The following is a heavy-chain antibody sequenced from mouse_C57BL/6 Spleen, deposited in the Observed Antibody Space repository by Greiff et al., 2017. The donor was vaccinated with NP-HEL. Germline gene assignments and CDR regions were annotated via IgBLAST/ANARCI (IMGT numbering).Heavy chain of an antibody. V-gene: IGHV1-42*01. D-gene: IGHD1-1*01. J-gene: IGHJ3*01. CDR3: AREEGYGSSSFAY. Sequence: VQLKQSGPELVKPGASVKISCKASGYSFTGYYMNWVKQSPEKSLEWIGEINPSTGGTTYNQKFKAKATLTVDKSSSTAYMQLKSLTSEDSAVYYCAREEGYGSSSFAYWGQGTLVTVSA. CDR2: INPSTGGT. CDR1: GYSFTGYY.